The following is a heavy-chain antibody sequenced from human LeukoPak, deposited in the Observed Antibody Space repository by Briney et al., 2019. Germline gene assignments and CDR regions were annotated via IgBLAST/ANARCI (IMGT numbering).Heavy chain of an antibody. J-gene: IGHJ4*02. Sequence: PSETLSLTCTVSGGSISSTSHYWGWIRQPPGKGLEWIGSIYYSGSTYYNPSLKSRVTISVDTSKSQFSLKLSSMTAADTAVYYCGRHRGYYGSGSKVDYWGQGTLVTVSS. CDR3: GRHRGYYGSGSKVDY. V-gene: IGHV4-39*01. CDR2: IYYSGST. CDR1: GGSISSTSHY. D-gene: IGHD3-10*01.